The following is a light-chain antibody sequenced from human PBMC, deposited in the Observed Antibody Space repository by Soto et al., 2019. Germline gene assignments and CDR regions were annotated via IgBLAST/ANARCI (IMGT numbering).Light chain of an antibody. CDR1: QGITSW. CDR2: KAS. J-gene: IGKJ4*01. Sequence: DIQMTQSPSSVSASVGDRVTITCRASQGITSWLAWYQQQPGKAPKLLIYKASNLQSGVPSRFSGSGSGTDFTRTISGLQPADFATYYCQQTTTFPLTGRGGTKVEIK. V-gene: IGKV1-12*01. CDR3: QQTTTFPLT.